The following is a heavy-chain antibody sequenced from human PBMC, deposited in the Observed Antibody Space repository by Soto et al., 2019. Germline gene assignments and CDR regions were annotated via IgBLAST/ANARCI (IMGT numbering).Heavy chain of an antibody. CDR3: AKLGDAVSGYFDF. CDR2: VSFDGSHK. Sequence: GGSLRLSCAASGFTFSSYAIHWVRQAPGKGLEWVADVSFDGSHKTYAVPVRGRFTISRDNSKKTVYLQMNSLRAEDTALYYCAKLGDAVSGYFDFWGQGTQVTVYS. CDR1: GFTFSSYA. D-gene: IGHD3-3*01. J-gene: IGHJ5*01. V-gene: IGHV3-30*18.